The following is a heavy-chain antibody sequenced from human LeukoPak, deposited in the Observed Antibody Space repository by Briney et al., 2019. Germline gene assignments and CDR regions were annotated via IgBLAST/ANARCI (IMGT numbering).Heavy chain of an antibody. CDR1: GFTFSSYA. D-gene: IGHD2-2*01. CDR2: ISGSGGST. CDR3: AKDDGSVVVPLSVDY. Sequence: RGSLRLSCAASGFTFSSYAMSWVRQAPGKGLEWVSAISGSGGSTYYADSVKGRFTISRDNSKNTLYLQMNSLRAEDTAVYYCAKDDGSVVVPLSVDYWGQGTLVTVSS. V-gene: IGHV3-23*01. J-gene: IGHJ4*02.